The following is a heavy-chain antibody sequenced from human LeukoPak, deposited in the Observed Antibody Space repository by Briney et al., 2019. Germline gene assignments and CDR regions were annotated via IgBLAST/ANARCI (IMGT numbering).Heavy chain of an antibody. J-gene: IGHJ4*02. CDR1: GFTFGDYA. D-gene: IGHD1-26*01. CDR2: IRSKAYGGTT. CDR3: TREPELLGPGGTFDY. V-gene: IGHV3-49*03. Sequence: TGVSLRLSCTASGFTFGDYAMSWFRQAPGKGLEWVGFIRSKAYGGTTEYAASVKGRFTISRDDSKSIAYLQMNSLKTEDTAVYYCTREPELLGPGGTFDYWGQGTLVTVSS.